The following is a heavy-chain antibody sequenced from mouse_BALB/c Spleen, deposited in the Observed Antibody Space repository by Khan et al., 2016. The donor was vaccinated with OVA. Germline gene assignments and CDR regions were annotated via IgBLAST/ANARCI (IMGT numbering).Heavy chain of an antibody. CDR1: GYSFTDYN. CDR2: IAPYNGGT. J-gene: IGHJ2*01. V-gene: IGHV1S135*01. Sequence: VQLKQSGPELVKPGASVKVSCKASGYSFTDYNMFWVKQSLGKSLEWIGYIAPYNGGTNYNQTFMGKATLTVDKSSSTAFMHLDSLTSEDSAVYYCALIYHYGSGFDYWGQGTTLTVSS. D-gene: IGHD1-1*01. CDR3: ALIYHYGSGFDY.